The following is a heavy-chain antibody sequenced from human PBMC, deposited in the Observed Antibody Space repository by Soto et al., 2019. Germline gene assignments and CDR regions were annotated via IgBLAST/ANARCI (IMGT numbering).Heavy chain of an antibody. Sequence: SETLSLTCAVYGGSFSGYYWSWIRQPPGKGLEWIGEINHSGSTNYNPSLKSRVTISVDTSKNQFSLKLSSVTAADTAVYYCARGMPGYCSGGSCYPHFDYWGQGTLVTVSS. D-gene: IGHD2-15*01. CDR3: ARGMPGYCSGGSCYPHFDY. J-gene: IGHJ4*02. CDR2: INHSGST. CDR1: GGSFSGYY. V-gene: IGHV4-34*01.